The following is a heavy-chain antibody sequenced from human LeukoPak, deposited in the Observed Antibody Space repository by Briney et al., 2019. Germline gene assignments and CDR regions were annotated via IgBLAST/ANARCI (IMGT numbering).Heavy chain of an antibody. D-gene: IGHD3-16*01. J-gene: IGHJ4*02. Sequence: GGSLRLSCAASGFTFSSYEMNWVRQAPGKGLEWVSYISSSGSTIYYADSVKGRFTISRDNAKSSLYPQMNSLRAEDTAVYYCARGDDYVWGSRAPNFDYWGQGTLVTVSS. CDR3: ARGDDYVWGSRAPNFDY. CDR2: ISSSGSTI. CDR1: GFTFSSYE. V-gene: IGHV3-48*03.